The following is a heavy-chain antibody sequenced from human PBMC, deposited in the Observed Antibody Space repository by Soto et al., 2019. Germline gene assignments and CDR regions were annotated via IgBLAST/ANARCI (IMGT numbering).Heavy chain of an antibody. Sequence: QVQLVESGGGLVKPGGSLRLSCAASGFSFSVYYMTWIRQAPGRGLECISYISNRGDAIYYADSVKGRFTISRDDARSSLLLQMDTLRAEDTAVYYCARDRAGTRTFPHNTFELWGQGTMVTVAS. CDR3: ARDRAGTRTFPHNTFEL. CDR1: GFSFSVYY. J-gene: IGHJ3*01. V-gene: IGHV3-11*01. CDR2: ISNRGDAI. D-gene: IGHD6-19*01.